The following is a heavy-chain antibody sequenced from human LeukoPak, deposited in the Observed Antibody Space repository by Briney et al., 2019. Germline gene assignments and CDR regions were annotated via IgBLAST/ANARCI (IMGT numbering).Heavy chain of an antibody. J-gene: IGHJ4*02. V-gene: IGHV3-23*01. CDR2: INDSGGST. D-gene: IGHD1-26*01. CDR1: GFTFMNYA. Sequence: GGSLRLSCAASGFTFMNYAVTWVRQAPGKGLEWVSVINDSGGSTYYADSVKGRFTISRDNSKNTLYLQMNSLRSDDTAVYYCAKGSTSSGSLVDYWGQGTLVTVSS. CDR3: AKGSTSSGSLVDY.